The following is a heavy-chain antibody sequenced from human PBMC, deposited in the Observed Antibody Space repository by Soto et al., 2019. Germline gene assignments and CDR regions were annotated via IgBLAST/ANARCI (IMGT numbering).Heavy chain of an antibody. CDR3: ERHYMVGDYECYFEY. Sequence: GESLKISCKGSGYNFNIYWIGWVRQMPGKGLEWMGVIYPGDSDTRYSPSFQGQVTISADKSISTAYLQWSSLKASDSAKYYCERHYMVGDYECYFEYGGRGTLVTVSS. V-gene: IGHV5-51*01. D-gene: IGHD3-16*01. J-gene: IGHJ4*02. CDR2: IYPGDSDT. CDR1: GYNFNIYW.